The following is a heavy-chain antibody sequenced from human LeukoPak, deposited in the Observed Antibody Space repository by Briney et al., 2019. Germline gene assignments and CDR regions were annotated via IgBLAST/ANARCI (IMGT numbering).Heavy chain of an antibody. J-gene: IGHJ4*02. D-gene: IGHD1-26*01. V-gene: IGHV4-59*01. CDR1: GVSISSYY. CDR3: ARVGAKDYYFDY. CDR2: IYYSGST. Sequence: PSETLSLTCTVSGVSISSYYWSWIRQPPGKGLEWIGYIYYSGSTNYNPSLKSRVTISVDTSKNQFSLKLSSLTAADAAEYYCARVGAKDYYFDYWGQGTLVTVSS.